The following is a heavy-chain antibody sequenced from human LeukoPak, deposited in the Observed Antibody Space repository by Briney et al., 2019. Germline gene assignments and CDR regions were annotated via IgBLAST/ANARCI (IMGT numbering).Heavy chain of an antibody. J-gene: IGHJ4*02. D-gene: IGHD2-2*01. CDR1: GGSVSSYY. V-gene: IGHV4-4*07. Sequence: PSETLSLTCTVSGGSVSSYYWSWIRQPAGKGLEWIGRIYTTGSTNYNPSLKSRVTISVDKSKNQFSLKLSSVTAADTAVYYCARQAREVPAAMRFDHWGQGALVTVSS. CDR2: IYTTGST. CDR3: ARQAREVPAAMRFDH.